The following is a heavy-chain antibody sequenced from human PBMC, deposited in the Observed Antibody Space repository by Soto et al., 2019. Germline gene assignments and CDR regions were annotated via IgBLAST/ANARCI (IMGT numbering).Heavy chain of an antibody. D-gene: IGHD6-25*01. J-gene: IGHJ4*01. Sequence: TSETLSLTCTVSGGSISSYYWSWIRQPPGKGLEWIGYIYYSGSTNYNPSLKSRVTISVDTSKNQFSLYLQMNSLRAGDTAVYYCARGWGQRQPSYFDYWGHGTLVTVSS. V-gene: IGHV4-59*12. CDR2: IYYSGST. CDR1: GGSISSYY. CDR3: ARGWGQRQPSYFDY.